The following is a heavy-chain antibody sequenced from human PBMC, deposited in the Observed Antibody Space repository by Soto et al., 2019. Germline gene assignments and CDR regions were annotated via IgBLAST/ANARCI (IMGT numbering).Heavy chain of an antibody. V-gene: IGHV4-34*01. CDR3: ARGRVMGIKHSSSWYWFDH. Sequence: SAPLSLTCAVYGGSFSGYYWSWIRQPPGKGLEWIGEINHSGRTNSNPSLKSRVTISVDTSKNQLSLKLSSVTDADTAVYYCARGRVMGIKHSSSWYWFDHWGQGTLVTVSS. D-gene: IGHD6-13*01. J-gene: IGHJ5*02. CDR2: INHSGRT. CDR1: GGSFSGYY.